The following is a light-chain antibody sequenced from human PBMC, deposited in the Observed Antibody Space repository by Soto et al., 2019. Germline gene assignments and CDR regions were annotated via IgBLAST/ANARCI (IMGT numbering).Light chain of an antibody. CDR1: QSVSSY. CDR3: QQYTKWPR. J-gene: IGKJ1*01. CDR2: GES. Sequence: EIVLTQSPATLSLSPGERYTRSGRASQSVSSYLAWYQQKPGQSPRLLIYGESTRANGIPARFSGTGSGTEFTLTISSLQSDDFALYYCQQYTKWPRFGHGTKVDIK. V-gene: IGKV3-15*01.